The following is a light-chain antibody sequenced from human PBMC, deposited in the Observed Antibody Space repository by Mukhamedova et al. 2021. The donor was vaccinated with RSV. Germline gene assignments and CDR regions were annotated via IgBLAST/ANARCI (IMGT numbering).Light chain of an antibody. V-gene: IGLV2-18*02. CDR3: SSYSTSSNLL. Sequence: EARKRPSGVPYRFSGSKSGNTASLTISGLQPEDDADYFCSSYSTSSNLLFGGVTKLTVL. J-gene: IGLJ3*02. CDR2: EAR.